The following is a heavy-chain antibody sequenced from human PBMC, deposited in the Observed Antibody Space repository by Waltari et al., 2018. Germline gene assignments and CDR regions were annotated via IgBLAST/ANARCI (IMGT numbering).Heavy chain of an antibody. V-gene: IGHV1-69*13. D-gene: IGHD7-27*01. CDR3: ARDQGSNRYYYYGMDV. CDR2: IIPIFCTA. CDR1: GGTFSSYA. J-gene: IGHJ6*02. Sequence: QVQLVQSGAEVKKPGSSVKVSCKASGGTFSSYAISWVRQAPGHGLEWMGGIIPIFCTANYAQKFQGRVTITADESTSTAYMELSSLRSEDTAVYYCARDQGSNRYYYYGMDVWGQGTTVTVSS.